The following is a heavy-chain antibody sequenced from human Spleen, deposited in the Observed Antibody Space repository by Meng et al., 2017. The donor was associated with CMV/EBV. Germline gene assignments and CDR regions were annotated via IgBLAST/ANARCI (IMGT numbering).Heavy chain of an antibody. CDR1: GFTFNNYW. J-gene: IGHJ4*02. CDR2: ISYDGSNK. D-gene: IGHD2-2*01. V-gene: IGHV3-30*03. Sequence: GESLKISCAASGFTFNNYWMRWVRQAPGKGLEWVAVISYDGSNKYYADSVKGRFTISRDNSKNTLYLQMNSLRAEDTAVYYCARGACSSTSCYPMGYWGQGTLVTVSS. CDR3: ARGACSSTSCYPMGY.